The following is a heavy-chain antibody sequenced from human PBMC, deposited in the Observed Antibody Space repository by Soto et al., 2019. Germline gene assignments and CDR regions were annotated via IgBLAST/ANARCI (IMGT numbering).Heavy chain of an antibody. Sequence: QVHLHQWSAGLLRPSETLSHSCSVSGGSFIGFYWTWIRQAPGKGLEWLGEVHYNGNINYNPSLGSRISISVDSSKTQSSLTLHSVTAADAATYFCARGHSTSGSDSWSQGSLVSVSS. CDR1: GGSFIGFY. CDR2: VHYNGNI. D-gene: IGHD6-6*01. V-gene: IGHV4-34*01. CDR3: ARGHSTSGSDS. J-gene: IGHJ4*02.